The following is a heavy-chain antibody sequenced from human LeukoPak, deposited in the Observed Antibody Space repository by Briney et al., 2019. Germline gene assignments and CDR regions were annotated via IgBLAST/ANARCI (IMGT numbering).Heavy chain of an antibody. J-gene: IGHJ4*02. D-gene: IGHD2-15*01. V-gene: IGHV3-7*04. CDR1: GFTFGSYW. Sequence: GGSLRLSCAASGFTFGSYWMNWVRQAPGKGLEWVANMNEDGSAKYYVDSVKGRFTISRDNAKKSLYLQMNSLRAADTAVYYCAREFYCSGGRCYCDYGGQGTLVTVSS. CDR3: AREFYCSGGRCYCDY. CDR2: MNEDGSAK.